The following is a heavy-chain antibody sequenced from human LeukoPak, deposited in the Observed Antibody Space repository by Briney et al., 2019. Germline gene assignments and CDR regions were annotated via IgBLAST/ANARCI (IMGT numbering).Heavy chain of an antibody. J-gene: IGHJ6*03. CDR1: GFTFSNYG. D-gene: IGHD1-7*01. CDR2: ISSSSSYI. Sequence: GGSLRLSCAASGFTFSNYGMSWVRQAPGKGLEWVSSISSSSSYIYYADSVKGRFTISRDNAKNSLYLQMNSLRAEDTAVYYCARFHFTDNWNYGGGYCYMDVWGKGTTVTVSS. CDR3: ARFHFTDNWNYGGGYCYMDV. V-gene: IGHV3-21*01.